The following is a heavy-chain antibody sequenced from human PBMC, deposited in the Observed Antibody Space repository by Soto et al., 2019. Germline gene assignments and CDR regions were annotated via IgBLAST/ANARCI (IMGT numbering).Heavy chain of an antibody. J-gene: IGHJ4*02. Sequence: SETLSLTCAVSGGSISSGGHSWSWIRQPPGKGLEWIGYISHSGSTYYNPSLKSRVTISVDRPKNQFSLKLSSVTAADTAVYYCARGGLLPDYWGQGTLVTVSS. V-gene: IGHV4-30-2*01. CDR3: ARGGLLPDY. CDR1: GGSISSGGHS. CDR2: ISHSGST. D-gene: IGHD6-19*01.